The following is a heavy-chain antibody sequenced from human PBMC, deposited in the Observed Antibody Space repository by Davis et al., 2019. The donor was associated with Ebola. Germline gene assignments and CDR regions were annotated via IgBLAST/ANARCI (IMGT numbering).Heavy chain of an antibody. D-gene: IGHD6-13*01. J-gene: IGHJ4*02. CDR2: IYPRDSDI. CDR1: GNSFSSLW. Sequence: GESLKISCKGSGNSFSSLWIAWVRQMPGKGLEWMGIIYPRDSDIRYRPSFEGQVTISVDRSISTAYLQWSSLKASDSAMYYCARQEGLYGSIDNWGQGTLVTVSS. V-gene: IGHV5-51*01. CDR3: ARQEGLYGSIDN.